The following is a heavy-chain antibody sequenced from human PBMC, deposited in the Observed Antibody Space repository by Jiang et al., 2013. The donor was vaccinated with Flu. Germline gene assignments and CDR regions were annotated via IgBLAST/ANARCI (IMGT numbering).Heavy chain of an antibody. J-gene: IGHJ4*02. CDR1: GYTFTNYA. CDR2: INGGNGYT. CDR3: ARDKGWELLY. Sequence: GAEVKKPGASVKVSCKASGYTFTNYAMHWVRQAPGQRLEWMGWINGGNGYTKYSQKFQGRVTITRDTSASTAYMELSSLRSEDTAVYYCARDKGWELLYWGQGTLVSVSS. V-gene: IGHV1-3*01. D-gene: IGHD1-26*01.